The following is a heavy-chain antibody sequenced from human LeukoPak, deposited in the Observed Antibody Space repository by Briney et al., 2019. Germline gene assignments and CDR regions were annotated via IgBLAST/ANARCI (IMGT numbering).Heavy chain of an antibody. CDR2: ISSSSSYI. V-gene: IGHV3-21*01. CDR3: ARGSYYAYYYYGMDV. CDR1: GFTFSSYS. J-gene: IGHJ6*02. Sequence: PGGSLRLSCAASGFTFSSYSMNWVRQAPGKGLEWVSSISSSSSYIYYADSVKGRFTISRDNAKNSLYLQMNSLRAEDTAVYYCARGSYYAYYYYGMDVWGQGTTVTVSS. D-gene: IGHD1-26*01.